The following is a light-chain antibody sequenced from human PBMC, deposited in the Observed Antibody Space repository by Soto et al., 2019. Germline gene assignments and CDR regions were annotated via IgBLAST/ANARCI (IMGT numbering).Light chain of an antibody. Sequence: QSVLTQPPSVSAAPGQKVTISCSGSSSDIGRNYVSWYRHLPRTAPKLLIYENYKRPSGTPDRFSGSKSGTSATLGITGLQTGDEADYYCGTCDSILTPSDFATGPKVTV. CDR1: SSDIGRNY. CDR3: GTCDSILTPSD. V-gene: IGLV1-51*02. CDR2: ENY. J-gene: IGLJ1*01.